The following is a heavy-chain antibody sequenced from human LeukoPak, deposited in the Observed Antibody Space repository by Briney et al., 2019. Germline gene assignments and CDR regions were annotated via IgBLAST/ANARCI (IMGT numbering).Heavy chain of an antibody. V-gene: IGHV4-34*01. CDR3: ARGRVAVAPDSYYFDY. CDR1: GGSFSGYY. J-gene: IGHJ4*02. D-gene: IGHD6-19*01. CDR2: INHSGST. Sequence: SETLSLTCAVYGGSFSGYYWSRIRQPPGKGLEWIGEINHSGSTNYNPSLKSRVTISVDTSKNQFSLKLSSVTAADTAVYYCARGRVAVAPDSYYFDYWGQGTLVTVSS.